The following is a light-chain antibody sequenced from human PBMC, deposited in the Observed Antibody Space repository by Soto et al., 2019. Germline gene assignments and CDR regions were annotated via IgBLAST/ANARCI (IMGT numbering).Light chain of an antibody. J-gene: IGLJ1*01. CDR2: SNN. Sequence: QSVLTQPPSASGTPGQRVTISCSGSSSNIGSNTVNWYQQLPGTAPKLLIYSNNQRPSGVPDRFSGSKSGTSASLAISGLQSEDEADYYCAAWVDSLNGYVFGTGTQLTVL. CDR3: AAWVDSLNGYV. CDR1: SSNIGSNT. V-gene: IGLV1-44*01.